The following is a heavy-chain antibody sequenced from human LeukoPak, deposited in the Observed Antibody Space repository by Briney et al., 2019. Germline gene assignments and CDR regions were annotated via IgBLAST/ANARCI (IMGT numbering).Heavy chain of an antibody. J-gene: IGHJ5*02. CDR2: IYYSGST. D-gene: IGHD3-3*01. Sequence: KPSETLSLTCTVSGGSISSSSYYWGWIRQPPGKGLEWIGSIYYSGSTYYNPSLKSRVTISVDTSKNQFSLKLSSVTAADTAVYYCARQGGGGTIFGVVIPNNWFDPWGQGTLVTVSS. CDR3: ARQGGGGTIFGVVIPNNWFDP. V-gene: IGHV4-39*01. CDR1: GGSISSSSYY.